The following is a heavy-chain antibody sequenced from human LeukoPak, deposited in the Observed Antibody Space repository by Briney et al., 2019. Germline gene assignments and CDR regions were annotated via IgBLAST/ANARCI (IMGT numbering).Heavy chain of an antibody. J-gene: IGHJ4*02. D-gene: IGHD5-12*01. CDR3: ARHEVGYSGYDIDY. Sequence: SETLSLTCTVSGGSISSSSYYWGWIRQPPGKGLEWIGSIYYSGSTYYNPSLKSRVTISVDTSKNQFSLKLSSVTAADTAVYYCARHEVGYSGYDIDYWGQGTLVTVSS. CDR2: IYYSGST. CDR1: GGSISSSSYY. V-gene: IGHV4-39*01.